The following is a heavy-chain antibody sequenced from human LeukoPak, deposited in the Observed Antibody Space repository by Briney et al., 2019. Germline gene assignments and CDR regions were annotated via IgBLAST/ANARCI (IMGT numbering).Heavy chain of an antibody. V-gene: IGHV1-69*04. CDR1: GGTFSSYA. D-gene: IGHD3-3*01. CDR3: ARGVPTDFWSGYYSGDLDY. CDR2: IIPILGIA. Sequence: GASVKVSCKASGGTFSSYAISWVRQAPGQGLEWMGRIIPILGIANYAQKFQGRVTITADKSTSTAYMELSSLRSEDTAVYYCARGVPTDFWSGYYSGDLDYWGQGTLVTVSS. J-gene: IGHJ4*02.